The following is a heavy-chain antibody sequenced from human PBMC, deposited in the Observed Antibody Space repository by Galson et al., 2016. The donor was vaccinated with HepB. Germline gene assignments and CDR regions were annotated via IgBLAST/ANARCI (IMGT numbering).Heavy chain of an antibody. CDR1: GASLSGGAYH. J-gene: IGHJ4*02. D-gene: IGHD3-16*01. CDR2: TYYGEGN. CDR3: GTYLVGHGGTGY. Sequence: SETLSLTCAVSGASLSGGAYHWAWIRQPAGKGLEWLGHTYYGEGNRYNPSLEGRVTISIDTSTNQMSLTLKSVSAADTAVYFCGTYLVGHGGTGYWGQGTPVTVSS. V-gene: IGHV4-61*08.